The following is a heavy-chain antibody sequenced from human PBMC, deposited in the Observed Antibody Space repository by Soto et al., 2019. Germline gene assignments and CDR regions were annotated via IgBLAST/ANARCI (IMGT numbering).Heavy chain of an antibody. CDR1: GFTFSSYS. V-gene: IGHV3-21*01. Sequence: EVQLVESGGGLVKPGGSLRLSCAASGFTFSSYSMNWVRQAPGKGLEWVSSISSSSSYIYYADSVKGRFTISRDNAKNSLYLQMNSLRAEDTAVYYCARLSITIFGVADWYYYMDVWGKGTTVTVSS. J-gene: IGHJ6*03. D-gene: IGHD3-3*01. CDR3: ARLSITIFGVADWYYYMDV. CDR2: ISSSSSYI.